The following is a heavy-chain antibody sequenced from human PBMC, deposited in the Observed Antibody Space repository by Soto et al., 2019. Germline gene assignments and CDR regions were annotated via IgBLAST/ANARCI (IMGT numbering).Heavy chain of an antibody. CDR3: VRGQHYSFDY. Sequence: GGSLRLSCAASGFTFSSYAMNWVRQAPGKGLEWVSVISGSGGSTYYADSVKGRFTISRDNAENSLYLQMNSLTDEDTAVYYCVRGQHYSFDYWGQGNSVTVSS. V-gene: IGHV3-23*01. CDR2: ISGSGGST. D-gene: IGHD2-21*01. J-gene: IGHJ4*02. CDR1: GFTFSSYA.